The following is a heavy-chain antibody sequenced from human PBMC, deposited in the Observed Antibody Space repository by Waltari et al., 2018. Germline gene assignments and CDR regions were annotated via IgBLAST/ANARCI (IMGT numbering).Heavy chain of an antibody. Sequence: EVQLVESGGGLVQPGGSLRLSCAASGFTFSSYWMSWVRQGPGKGVEWVANIKQDGSEKYYVDAVKGRFTISRDNAKNSLYLQMNSLRAEDTAVYYCARADTAMGPFDYWGQGTLVTVSS. CDR3: ARADTAMGPFDY. CDR2: IKQDGSEK. J-gene: IGHJ4*02. V-gene: IGHV3-7*01. CDR1: GFTFSSYW. D-gene: IGHD5-18*01.